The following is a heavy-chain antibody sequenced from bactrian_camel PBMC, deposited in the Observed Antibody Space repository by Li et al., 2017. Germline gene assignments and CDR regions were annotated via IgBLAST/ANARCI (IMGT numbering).Heavy chain of an antibody. D-gene: IGHD1*01. CDR1: ADALMY. V-gene: IGHV3S53*01. CDR3: APTSCNAWMRGAPFTVLHDNP. Sequence: QLVESGGGSTQVGGSLRLSCSASADALMYMAWFRQTPGQKREAVAAITTGGSSTMYHDSVKGRFTISRESGKNTVHLQMNSLMPEDSGVYYCAPTSCNAWMRGAPFTVLHDNPWGQGTQVTVS. J-gene: IGHJ6*01. CDR2: ITTGGSST.